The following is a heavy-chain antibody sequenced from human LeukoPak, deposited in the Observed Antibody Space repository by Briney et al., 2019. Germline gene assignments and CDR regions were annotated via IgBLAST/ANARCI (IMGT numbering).Heavy chain of an antibody. V-gene: IGHV1-8*01. CDR1: GYTFTSYD. CDR2: MNPNSGNT. Sequence: GASVKVSCKASGYTFTSYDINWVRQATGQGLEWMGWMNPNSGNTGYAQKFQGRVTMTRNTSISTAYMELSSLRSEDTAVYYCARVRIYDYVWGSYRYPNSQAFDIWGQGTMVTVSS. CDR3: ARVRIYDYVWGSYRYPNSQAFDI. D-gene: IGHD3-16*02. J-gene: IGHJ3*02.